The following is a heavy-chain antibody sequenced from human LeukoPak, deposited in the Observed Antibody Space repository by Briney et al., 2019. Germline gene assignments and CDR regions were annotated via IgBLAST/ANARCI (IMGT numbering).Heavy chain of an antibody. D-gene: IGHD6-13*01. Sequence: SETLSLTCTVSGGSISSYYWNWIRQPPGKGLEWIGYIYYTGSTNYNPSLKSRVTISVDTSKNQFSLKLSSVTAADTAVYYCARGGGYSSSWSYWGQGTLVTVSS. CDR1: GGSISSYY. CDR3: ARGGGYSSSWSY. V-gene: IGHV4-59*01. J-gene: IGHJ4*02. CDR2: IYYTGST.